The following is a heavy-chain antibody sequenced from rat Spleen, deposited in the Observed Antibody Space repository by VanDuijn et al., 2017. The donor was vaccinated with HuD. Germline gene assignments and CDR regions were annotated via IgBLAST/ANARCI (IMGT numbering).Heavy chain of an antibody. V-gene: IGHV2-63*01. J-gene: IGHJ3*01. CDR3: ARDGEAVAASNWFAY. D-gene: IGHD1-2*01. Sequence: QVQLKESGPGLVQPSQTLSLICTVSGFSLTSYHVSWVRQVSGKGPEWMGRMWYDGDTAFNSVLKSRLSISRDTSKNQVFLKMNSLQTDDTGTYYCARDGEAVAASNWFAYWGQGTLVTVSS. CDR2: MWYDGDT. CDR1: GFSLTSYH.